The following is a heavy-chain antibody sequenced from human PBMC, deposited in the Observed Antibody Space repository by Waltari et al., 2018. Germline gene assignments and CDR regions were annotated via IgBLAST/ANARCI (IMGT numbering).Heavy chain of an antibody. CDR3: ARVSGDWLLPYYYYGMGV. CDR2: SSPNRGGT. J-gene: IGHJ6*02. V-gene: IGHV1-2*02. Sequence: QVQLVQSGAEVKKPGASVKVSCKASGYTFTDYYIHWVRQAPGQGLEWMGWSSPNRGGTDYAQKFQGRVNMTKDTSLSTAYMELTRLRSDDTAVYYCARVSGDWLLPYYYYGMGVWGQGTTVTVSS. D-gene: IGHD3-9*01. CDR1: GYTFTDYY.